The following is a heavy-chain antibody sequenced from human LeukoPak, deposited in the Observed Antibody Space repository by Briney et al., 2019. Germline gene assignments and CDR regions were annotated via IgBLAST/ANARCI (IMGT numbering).Heavy chain of an antibody. D-gene: IGHD3-10*01. Sequence: PGGSLRLSCAASGFTFSSYSMNWVRQAPGKGLEWVSGIGSSGIHTYYADSVKGRFTISRDNSKNTLYLQMNSLRAEDTAVYYCAKDISGSGTAAQLWGQGTLVTVSS. CDR3: AKDISGSGTAAQL. CDR1: GFTFSSYS. J-gene: IGHJ4*02. CDR2: IGSSGIHT. V-gene: IGHV3-23*01.